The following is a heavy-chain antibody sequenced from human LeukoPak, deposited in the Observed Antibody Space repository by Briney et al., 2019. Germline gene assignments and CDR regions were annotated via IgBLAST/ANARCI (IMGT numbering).Heavy chain of an antibody. V-gene: IGHV3-7*01. Sequence: GGSLRLSCAASGFTFSSYWMNWVRQAPGKGLEWVANTKQDGSEKYYVDSVKGRFTISRDNAKNSLYLQMNSLRAEDTAVYYCARYTTAGYSSGWYGPSFDYWGQGTLVTVSS. CDR2: TKQDGSEK. CDR1: GFTFSSYW. D-gene: IGHD6-19*01. CDR3: ARYTTAGYSSGWYGPSFDY. J-gene: IGHJ4*02.